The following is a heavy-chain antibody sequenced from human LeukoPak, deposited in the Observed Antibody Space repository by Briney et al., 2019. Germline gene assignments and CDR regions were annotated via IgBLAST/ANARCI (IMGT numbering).Heavy chain of an antibody. CDR1: GYTFANSD. Sequence: ASVKVSCKASGYTFANSDINWVRQATGQGLEWMGWINPNNGNTGYAQKFQGRVTLTRDTSISTAYMEVSSLRSEDTAVYYCATTVTQEYYYHYGLDVWGQGTTVTVSS. V-gene: IGHV1-8*01. CDR3: ATTVTQEYYYHYGLDV. CDR2: INPNNGNT. D-gene: IGHD4-17*01. J-gene: IGHJ6*02.